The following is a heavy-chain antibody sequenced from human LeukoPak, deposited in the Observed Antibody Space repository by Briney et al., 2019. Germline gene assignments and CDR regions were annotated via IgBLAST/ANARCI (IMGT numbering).Heavy chain of an antibody. CDR2: ISSSGSTI. V-gene: IGHV3-48*03. J-gene: IGHJ4*02. D-gene: IGHD3-22*01. CDR3: ARDFMAHDSSGYYYS. Sequence: GGSLRLSCAASGFTFSSYEMNWVRQAPGKGLEWVSYISSSGSTIYYADSVKGRFTISRDNAKNTLYLQMNSLRAEDTAVYYCARDFMAHDSSGYYYSWGQGTLVTVSS. CDR1: GFTFSSYE.